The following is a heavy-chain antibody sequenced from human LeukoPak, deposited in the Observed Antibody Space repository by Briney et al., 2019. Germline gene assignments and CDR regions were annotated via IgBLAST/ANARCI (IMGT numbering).Heavy chain of an antibody. CDR2: ITTSSSYI. D-gene: IGHD1-26*01. V-gene: IGHV3-21*04. J-gene: IGHJ6*03. CDR3: AKDDSGSYYPYYYYMDV. CDR1: GFSFSTYN. Sequence: PGGSLRLSCAASGFSFSTYNMNWVRQAPGKGLEWVSSITTSSSYIYYADSVKGRFTISRDNAKNSLYLQMNSLRAEDTAVYYCAKDDSGSYYPYYYYMDVWGKGTTVTISS.